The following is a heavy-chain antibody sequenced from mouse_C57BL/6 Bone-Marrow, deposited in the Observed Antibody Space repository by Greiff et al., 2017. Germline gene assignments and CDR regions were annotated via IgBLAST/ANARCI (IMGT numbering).Heavy chain of an antibody. D-gene: IGHD2-4*01. CDR2: INPNYGTT. CDR3: ARGYDYDYAMDY. V-gene: IGHV1-39*01. Sequence: VQLKQSGPELVKPGASVKISCKASGYSFTDYNMNWVKQSNGKSLEWIGVINPNYGTTSYNQKFKGKATLTVDQSSSTAYLQLISLTSEESTVYYCARGYDYDYAMDYWGQGTSVTVSS. J-gene: IGHJ4*01. CDR1: GYSFTDYN.